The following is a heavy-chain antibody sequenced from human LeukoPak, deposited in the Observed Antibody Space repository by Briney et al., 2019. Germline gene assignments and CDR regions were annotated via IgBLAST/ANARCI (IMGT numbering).Heavy chain of an antibody. CDR2: ISSNGGST. V-gene: IGHV3-64*01. J-gene: IGHJ3*02. CDR3: ARVGGSSSYDAFDI. D-gene: IGHD6-6*01. Sequence: PGGSLRLSCAASGFTFSSYAMPWVRQAPGKGLEYVSAISSNGGSTYYANSVKGRFTISRDNSKNTLYLQMGSLRAEDMAVYYCARVGGSSSYDAFDIWGQGTMVTVSS. CDR1: GFTFSSYA.